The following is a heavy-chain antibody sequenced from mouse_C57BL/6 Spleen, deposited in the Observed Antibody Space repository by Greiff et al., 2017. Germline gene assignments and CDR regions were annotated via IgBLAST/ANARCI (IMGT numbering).Heavy chain of an antibody. CDR3: ATDNYDWFAY. J-gene: IGHJ3*01. D-gene: IGHD1-3*01. V-gene: IGHV1-72*01. CDR2: IDPNSGGT. CDR1: GYTFTSYW. Sequence: QVQLKQPGAELVKPGASVKLSCRASGYTFTSYWMHWVKQRPGRGLEWIGRIDPNSGGTKYNEKFKSKATLTVDKPSSTAYMQLSSLTSEDSAVYYCATDNYDWFAYWGQGTLVTVSA.